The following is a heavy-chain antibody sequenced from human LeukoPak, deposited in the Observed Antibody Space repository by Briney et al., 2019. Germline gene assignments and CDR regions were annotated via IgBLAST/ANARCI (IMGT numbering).Heavy chain of an antibody. CDR1: GFTFSSYG. V-gene: IGHV3-30*03. D-gene: IGHD2-15*01. J-gene: IGHJ6*02. CDR3: ARDVVVAATYYYGMDV. CDR2: ISYDGSNK. Sequence: PGGSLRLSCAASGFTFSSYGMHWVRQAPGKGLEWVALISYDGSNKYYADSVKGRFTISRDNSKNTLYLEMNSLRAEDTAVYYCARDVVVAATYYYGMDVWGQGTTVTVSS.